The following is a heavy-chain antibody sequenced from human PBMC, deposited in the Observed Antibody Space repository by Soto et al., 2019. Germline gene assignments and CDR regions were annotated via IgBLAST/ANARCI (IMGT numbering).Heavy chain of an antibody. CDR1: GGTFSSYA. Sequence: RASVKVSCKASGGTFSSYAISWVRQAPGLGLEWMGGIIPIFGTANYAQKFQGRVTITADESTSTAYMELSSLRSEDTAVYYCARSSVDTAMVTFFDYWGQGTLVTVSS. D-gene: IGHD5-18*01. J-gene: IGHJ4*02. CDR2: IIPIFGTA. CDR3: ARSSVDTAMVTFFDY. V-gene: IGHV1-69*13.